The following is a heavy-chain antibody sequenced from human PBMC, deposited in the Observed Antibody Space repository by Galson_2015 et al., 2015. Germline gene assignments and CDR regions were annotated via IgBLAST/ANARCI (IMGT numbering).Heavy chain of an antibody. CDR2: ISGSGGST. J-gene: IGHJ5*02. V-gene: IGHV3-23*01. CDR3: ARDGGSGYDFWWFDP. Sequence: SLRLSCAASGFTFSSYSMSWVRQAPGKGLDWVSIISGSGGSTYYAESAKGRFTISRDNSKNTLYLQMNSLRAEDTAVYYCARDGGSGYDFWWFDPWGQGTLVTVSS. D-gene: IGHD5-12*01. CDR1: GFTFSSYS.